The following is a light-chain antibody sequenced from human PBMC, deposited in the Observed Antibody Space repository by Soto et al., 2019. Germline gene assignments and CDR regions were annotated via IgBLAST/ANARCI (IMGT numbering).Light chain of an antibody. CDR2: GTS. J-gene: IGKJ4*01. Sequence: DIQMTQSPSSVSASVGDRVTITCRASQAFGPWLAWYQQKPGKAPNLLIYGTSTLQDGVPSRFSGGGSGTEFTLTISSLQPEDFGTYYCQQATISQFISGGGTKVEV. V-gene: IGKV1-12*01. CDR1: QAFGPW. CDR3: QQATISQFI.